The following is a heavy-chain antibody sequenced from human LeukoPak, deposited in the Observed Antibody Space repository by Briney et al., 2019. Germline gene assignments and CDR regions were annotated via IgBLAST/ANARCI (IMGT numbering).Heavy chain of an antibody. J-gene: IGHJ4*02. CDR2: IYSDGST. D-gene: IGHD5-18*01. Sequence: PGGSLRLSCAASGFTVSSNYMSWVRQAPGKGLEWVSVIYSDGSTYYADSVKGRFTISRDNSKNTLYLQMNSLRAEDTAVYYCARSLLGYSYVLDYWGQGTLVTVSS. CDR1: GFTVSSNY. CDR3: ARSLLGYSYVLDY. V-gene: IGHV3-66*01.